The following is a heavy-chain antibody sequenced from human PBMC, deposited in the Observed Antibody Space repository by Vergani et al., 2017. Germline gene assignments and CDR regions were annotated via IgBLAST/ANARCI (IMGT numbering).Heavy chain of an antibody. CDR2: IHYSENT. D-gene: IGHD6-19*01. CDR1: FDSISNLY. J-gene: IGHJ5*02. Sequence: QVQLQESGPGLVKSSETLSLTCSVSFDSISNLYCNWIRQPPGKGLEWIGSIHYSENTNYNPSLKTRVTISVDTSKNQFSLTLTSVTVADTAVYYCSSDTHSGQRADRWGQGILVTVTS. V-gene: IGHV4-59*11. CDR3: SSDTHSGQRADR.